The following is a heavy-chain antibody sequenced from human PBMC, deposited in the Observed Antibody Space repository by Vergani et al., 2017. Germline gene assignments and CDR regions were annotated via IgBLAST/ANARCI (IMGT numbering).Heavy chain of an antibody. D-gene: IGHD4-11*01. V-gene: IGHV3-23*01. CDR2: TSGRGGSP. Sequence: EVQLLESGGGLVQPGGSLRLSCAASGFTFSSYAMSWVRQAPGKGLEWVSATSGRGGSPDYADSVKGRFTISRDNSKITLYLQMNSLRADDTAVYSGAKERTTVGWFDPWGQGTLVTVSS. CDR3: AKERTTVGWFDP. J-gene: IGHJ5*02. CDR1: GFTFSSYA.